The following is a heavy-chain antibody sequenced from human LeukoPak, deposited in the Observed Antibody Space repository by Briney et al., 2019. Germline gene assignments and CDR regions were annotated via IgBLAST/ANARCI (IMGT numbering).Heavy chain of an antibody. CDR1: GGSISSSSYY. V-gene: IGHV4-39*07. CDR2: IYYSGST. D-gene: IGHD2-2*01. J-gene: IGHJ6*03. CDR3: ARARYCSSTSCYPYYYSYMDV. Sequence: SETLSLTCTVSGGSISSSSYYWGWIRQPPGKGLEWIGSIYYSGSTYYNPSLKSRVTISVDTSKNQFSLKLSSVTAADTAVYYCARARYCSSTSCYPYYYSYMDVWGKGTTVTVSS.